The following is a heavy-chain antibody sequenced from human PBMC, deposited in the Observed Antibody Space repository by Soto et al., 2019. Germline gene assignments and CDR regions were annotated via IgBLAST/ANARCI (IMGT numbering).Heavy chain of an antibody. D-gene: IGHD3-22*01. CDR1: GYTFTSYA. CDR2: INAGNGNT. J-gene: IGHJ4*02. CDR3: ARDLVVAYYYDSSGYYWPGY. V-gene: IGHV1-3*01. Sequence: ASVKVSCKASGYTFTSYAMHWVRQAPGQRLEWMGWINAGNGNTKYSQKFQGRVTITRDTSASTAYMELSSLRSEDTAVYYCARDLVVAYYYDSSGYYWPGYWGQGTLVTVSS.